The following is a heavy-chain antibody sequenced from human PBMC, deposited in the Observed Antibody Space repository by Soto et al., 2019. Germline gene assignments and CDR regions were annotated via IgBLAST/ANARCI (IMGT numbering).Heavy chain of an antibody. Sequence: GGSLRLSCAASGFTFSSYGMHCVRQAPGKGLEWVAVISYDGSNKYYADSVKGRFTISRDNSKNTLYLQMNRLRAEDTAVYYCAKDKRARQGYYYGMDVWGQGTTVTVSS. D-gene: IGHD6-6*01. CDR1: GFTFSSYG. V-gene: IGHV3-30*18. CDR2: ISYDGSNK. J-gene: IGHJ6*02. CDR3: AKDKRARQGYYYGMDV.